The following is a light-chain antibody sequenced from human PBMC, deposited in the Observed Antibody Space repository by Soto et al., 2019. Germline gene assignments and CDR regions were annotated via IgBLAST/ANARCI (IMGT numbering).Light chain of an antibody. CDR2: GAS. CDR1: QSVSSSY. J-gene: IGKJ5*01. Sequence: EIVLTQSPGTLSLSPGERATPSCRASQSVSSSYLAWYQQKPGQAPRLLIYGASSRATGIPARFSGSGSGTDFTLSISSLEPEDFAVYYCQQRSNWPPITFGQGTRLEI. CDR3: QQRSNWPPIT. V-gene: IGKV3D-20*02.